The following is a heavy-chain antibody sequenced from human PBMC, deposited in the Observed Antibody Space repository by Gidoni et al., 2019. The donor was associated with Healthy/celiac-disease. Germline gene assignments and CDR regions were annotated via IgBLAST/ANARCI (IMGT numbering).Heavy chain of an antibody. CDR2: INPNSGGT. V-gene: IGHV1-2*02. CDR1: GYTFTGYY. J-gene: IGHJ6*02. CDR3: ARDPIAAAGDYYYYYGMDV. Sequence: QVQLVQSGAEVKKPGASVKVSCKASGYTFTGYYLHWVRQALGQGLEWMGWINPNSGGTNYAQKFQGRVTMTRDTSISTAYMELSRLRSDDTAVYYCARDPIAAAGDYYYYYGMDVWGQGTTVTVSS. D-gene: IGHD6-13*01.